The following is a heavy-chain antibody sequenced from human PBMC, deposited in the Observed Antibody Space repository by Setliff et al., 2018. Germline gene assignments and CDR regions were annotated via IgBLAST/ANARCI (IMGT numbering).Heavy chain of an antibody. CDR3: ARDQTYYASGTYTRWFDY. D-gene: IGHD3-10*01. CDR2: VFYSGDT. J-gene: IGHJ4*02. Sequence: PSETLSLTCTVSGGSVKSHYWSWIRQTPEKGLEWIGFVFYSGDTRYNPSLKSRVTMSVDTSMNQFSLNLNSVTAADTAVYYCARDQTYYASGTYTRWFDYWGQGSLVTVSS. CDR1: GGSVKSHY. V-gene: IGHV4-59*02.